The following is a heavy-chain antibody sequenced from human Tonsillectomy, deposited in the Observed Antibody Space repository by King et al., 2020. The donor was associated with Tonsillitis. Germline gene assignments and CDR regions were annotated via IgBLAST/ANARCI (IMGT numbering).Heavy chain of an antibody. Sequence: VQLVESGGGVVQPGRSLRLSCAASGFTFSSYPMHWVRQAPGKGLEGVAVISYDGSTKYYADSVKGQFTISRDNSKNTMFLQMNSLSGEDTAVYYCARGRLALRSSEADGMDVWGQGTTVTVSS. CDR3: ARGRLALRSSEADGMDV. CDR1: GFTFSSYP. CDR2: ISYDGSTK. V-gene: IGHV3-30*04. D-gene: IGHD3-10*01. J-gene: IGHJ6*02.